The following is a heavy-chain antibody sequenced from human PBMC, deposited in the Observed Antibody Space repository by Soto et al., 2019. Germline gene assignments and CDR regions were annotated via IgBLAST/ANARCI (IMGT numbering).Heavy chain of an antibody. J-gene: IGHJ5*02. CDR2: INHSGST. CDR3: ARGQDDYDFWSGYRFDP. D-gene: IGHD3-3*01. CDR1: GGSFSGYY. Sequence: PSETLSLTCAVYGGSFSGYYWSWIRQPPGKGLEWIGEINHSGSTNYNPSLKSRVTISVDTSKNQFSLKLSSVTAADTAVYYCARGQDDYDFWSGYRFDPWGQGTLVTVSS. V-gene: IGHV4-34*01.